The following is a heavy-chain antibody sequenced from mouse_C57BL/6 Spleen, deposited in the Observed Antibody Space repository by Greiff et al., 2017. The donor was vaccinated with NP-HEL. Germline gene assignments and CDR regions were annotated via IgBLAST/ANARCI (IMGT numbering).Heavy chain of an antibody. CDR3: ARYDGSSSFDY. V-gene: IGHV1-72*01. CDR2: VDPNRGGT. D-gene: IGHD1-1*01. J-gene: IGHJ2*01. CDR1: GYTFTNYW. Sequence: QVQLQQPGAELVKPGTSVKLSCKASGYTFTNYWMHWVKQRPGRGLEWIGRVDPNRGGTKYNEKFKNKATLTVDKPSITAYMQLSSLTSEDSAVYYCARYDGSSSFDYWGQGTTLTVSS.